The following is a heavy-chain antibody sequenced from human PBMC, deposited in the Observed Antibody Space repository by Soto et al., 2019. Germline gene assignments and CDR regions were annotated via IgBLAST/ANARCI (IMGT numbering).Heavy chain of an antibody. J-gene: IGHJ6*02. D-gene: IGHD3-9*01. Sequence: PGGSLRLSCAASGFTFSSYSMNWVRQAPGKGLEWVSSISSSSYIYYADSVKGRFTISRDNARNSLYLQMNSLGAEDTAVYYCARGHDISPIYYYYGMDVWGQGTTVTVSS. CDR1: GFTFSSYS. CDR2: ISSSSYI. V-gene: IGHV3-21*01. CDR3: ARGHDISPIYYYYGMDV.